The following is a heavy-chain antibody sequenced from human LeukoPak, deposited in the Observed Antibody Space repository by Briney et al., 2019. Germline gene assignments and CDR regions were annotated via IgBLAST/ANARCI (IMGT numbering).Heavy chain of an antibody. CDR1: GGTFSSYD. V-gene: IGHV1-46*01. CDR3: ARDLDDYGAAFDY. CDR2: INPSGGST. J-gene: IGHJ4*02. Sequence: ASVKVSCKASGGTFSSYDISWVRQAPGQGLEWMGIINPSGGSTSYAQKFQGRVTMTRDTSTSTVYMELSSLRSEDTAVYYCARDLDDYGAAFDYWGQGTLVTVSS. D-gene: IGHD4-17*01.